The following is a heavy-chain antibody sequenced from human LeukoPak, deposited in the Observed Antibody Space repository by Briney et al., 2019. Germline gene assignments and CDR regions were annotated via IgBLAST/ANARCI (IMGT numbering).Heavy chain of an antibody. J-gene: IGHJ3*02. Sequence: GGSLRLSCAASGFTVNSYHMNWVRQAPGKGLEWVLVMYKHGNTEYADSVKGRFTISRDNSENTLFLQMNSLRAEDTAVYYCARDRDATGHDAFDIWGQGTMVTVSS. CDR2: MYKHGNT. V-gene: IGHV3-53*01. CDR1: GFTVNSYH. D-gene: IGHD1-1*01. CDR3: ARDRDATGHDAFDI.